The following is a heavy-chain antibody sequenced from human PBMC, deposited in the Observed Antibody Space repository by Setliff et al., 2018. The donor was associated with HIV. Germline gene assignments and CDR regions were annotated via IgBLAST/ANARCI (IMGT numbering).Heavy chain of an antibody. D-gene: IGHD3-3*01. CDR3: ARVSEETYSDFWSGYYPFDI. Sequence: GASVKVSCKASGYIFTSHGITWVRQAPGQGLEWMGRFNPNSGVTNSPQKFHGRVIIIRDISATTAYMELSSLRSEDTAVYYCARVSEETYSDFWSGYYPFDIWGQGTMVTVSS. CDR1: GYIFTSHG. CDR2: FNPNSGVT. J-gene: IGHJ3*02. V-gene: IGHV1-18*01.